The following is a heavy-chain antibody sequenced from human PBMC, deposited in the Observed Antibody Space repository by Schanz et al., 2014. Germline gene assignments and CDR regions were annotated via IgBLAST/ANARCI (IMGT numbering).Heavy chain of an antibody. CDR3: ARGGSGSHYRLDY. Sequence: EVQLVESGGGLVKPGGFLRLSCAASGFTFSDAWMSWVRQAPGKGLEWVSYISGGSRTIYYADSMKGRFTVSRDNAENALYLQMNSQRAEDTGLYFCARGGSGSHYRLDYWGQGTLVTVSA. CDR1: GFTFSDAW. V-gene: IGHV3-48*01. D-gene: IGHD1-26*01. CDR2: ISGGSRTI. J-gene: IGHJ4*02.